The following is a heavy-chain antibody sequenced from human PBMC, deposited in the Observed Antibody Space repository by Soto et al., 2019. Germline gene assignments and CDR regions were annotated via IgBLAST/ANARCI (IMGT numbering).Heavy chain of an antibody. Sequence: TLSLTCAVSGGSISSSNWWSWVRQPPGKGLEWIGEIYHSGSTNYNPSLKSRVTISVDKSKNQFSLKPSSVTAADTAVYYCARVSSLRFLEWFPDYWGQGTLVTVSS. J-gene: IGHJ4*02. D-gene: IGHD3-3*01. CDR2: IYHSGST. CDR1: GGSISSSNW. V-gene: IGHV4-4*02. CDR3: ARVSSLRFLEWFPDY.